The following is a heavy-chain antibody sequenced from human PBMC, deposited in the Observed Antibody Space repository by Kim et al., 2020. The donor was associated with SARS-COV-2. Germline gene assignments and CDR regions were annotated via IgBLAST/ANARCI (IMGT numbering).Heavy chain of an antibody. D-gene: IGHD4-17*01. CDR3: ARERDYGDYVPDY. Sequence: GGSLRLSCAASGFTFSSYAMHWVRQAPGKGLEWVAVISYDGSNKYYVDSVKGRFTISRNNSKNTLYLQMNSLRAEDTAVYYCARERDYGDYVPDYWGQGT. CDR1: GFTFSSYA. J-gene: IGHJ4*02. V-gene: IGHV3-30*04. CDR2: ISYDGSNK.